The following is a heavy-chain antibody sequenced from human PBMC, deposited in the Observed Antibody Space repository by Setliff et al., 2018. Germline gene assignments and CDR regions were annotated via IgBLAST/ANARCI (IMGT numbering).Heavy chain of an antibody. D-gene: IGHD6-6*01. Sequence: RASVKVSCKASGGTFSSYAISWVRQAPGQGLEWMGGINTGNANTKYSQKFQGRVTITRDASARTAYMELSSLRSDDTAVYYCARDGTSLPRIAAHADYWGQGTLVTVSS. J-gene: IGHJ4*02. CDR3: ARDGTSLPRIAAHADY. CDR1: GGTFSSYA. V-gene: IGHV1-3*04. CDR2: INTGNANT.